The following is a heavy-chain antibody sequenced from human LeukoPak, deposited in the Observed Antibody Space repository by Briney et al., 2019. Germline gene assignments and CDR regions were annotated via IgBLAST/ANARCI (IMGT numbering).Heavy chain of an antibody. V-gene: IGHV4-39*01. CDR2: IYYSGST. CDR1: GGSISSSSYY. CDR3: ASNLVVPAAPYYFDY. J-gene: IGHJ4*02. D-gene: IGHD2-2*01. Sequence: PSETLSLTCTVSGGSISSSSYYWGWIRQPPGKGLEWTGSIYYSGSTYYNPSLKSRVTISVDTSKNQFSLKLSSVTAADTAVYYCASNLVVPAAPYYFDYWGQGTLVTVSS.